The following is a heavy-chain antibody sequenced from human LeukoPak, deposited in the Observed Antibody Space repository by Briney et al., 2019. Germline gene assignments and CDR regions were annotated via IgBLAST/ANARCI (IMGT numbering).Heavy chain of an antibody. V-gene: IGHV4-39*07. CDR2: IDYSGRT. CDR1: GDSIDSVSYY. J-gene: IGHJ4*02. CDR3: ASGTTVTNFAY. Sequence: SETLSLTCSVSGDSIDSVSYYWGWIRQAPGKGPEWIASIDYSGRTFYNPSLRSRVTISVDTSNNDFSLNLTSVTAADTAVYYCASGTTVTNFAYWGQGTLVTVSS. D-gene: IGHD4-17*01.